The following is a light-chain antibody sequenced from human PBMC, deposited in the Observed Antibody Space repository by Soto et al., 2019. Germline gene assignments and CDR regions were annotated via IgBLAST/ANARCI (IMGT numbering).Light chain of an antibody. J-gene: IGKJ2*01. V-gene: IGKV1-6*01. CDR3: LQDYNYPFT. CDR1: QDIRKD. CDR2: GAS. Sequence: AIQMTQSPSSLSASVGDRVTITCRASQDIRKDLAWYQQKPGKAPQILIHGASTLQTGVASRFSGSGSATDFTLTISSLQPEDSAAYYCLQDYNYPFTFDQGTKLDIK.